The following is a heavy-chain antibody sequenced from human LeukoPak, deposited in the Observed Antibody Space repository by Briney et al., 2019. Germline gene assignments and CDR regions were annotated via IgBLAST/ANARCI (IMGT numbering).Heavy chain of an antibody. CDR2: ISAYNGNT. V-gene: IGHV1-18*01. CDR1: GYTFTSYG. D-gene: IGHD3-22*01. J-gene: IGHJ3*02. Sequence: ASVKVSCKASGYTFTSYGISWVRQAPGQGLEWMGWISAYNGNTNYAQKLQGRVTMTTDTSTSTAYMELRSLRSDDTAVYYCARDAFYYDSWAFDIWGQGTMVTVSS. CDR3: ARDAFYYDSWAFDI.